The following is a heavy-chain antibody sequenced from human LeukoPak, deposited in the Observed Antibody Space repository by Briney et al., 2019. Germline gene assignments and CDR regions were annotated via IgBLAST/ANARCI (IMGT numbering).Heavy chain of an antibody. Sequence: SETLSLTCSVSVVSMNGYYWSWLRQSAGNRLEWIGHVDSSGNTNYNPSLESRVTMSVDTSKKQLSLNLKSVTAADTAVYYCARDRDVDDFDSWGHGTLVTVSS. CDR2: VDSSGNT. CDR3: ARDRDVDDFDS. CDR1: VVSMNGYY. J-gene: IGHJ4*01. V-gene: IGHV4-4*07. D-gene: IGHD2-15*01.